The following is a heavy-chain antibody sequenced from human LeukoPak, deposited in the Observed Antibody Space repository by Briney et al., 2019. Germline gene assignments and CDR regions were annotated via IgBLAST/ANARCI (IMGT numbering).Heavy chain of an antibody. D-gene: IGHD3-22*01. CDR2: ISAYNGNT. CDR3: AREDHYYDSSGYYCDAFDI. J-gene: IGHJ3*02. V-gene: IGHV1-18*01. CDR1: GYTFTSYG. Sequence: ASVKVSCKASGYTFTSYGISWVRQAPGQGLEWMGWISAYNGNTNYAQKLQGRVTMTTDTSTSTACMELRSLRSDDTAVYYCAREDHYYDSSGYYCDAFDIWGQGTMVTVSS.